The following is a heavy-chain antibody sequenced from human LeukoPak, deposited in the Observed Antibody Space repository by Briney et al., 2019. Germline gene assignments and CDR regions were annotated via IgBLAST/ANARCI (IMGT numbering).Heavy chain of an antibody. D-gene: IGHD4-17*01. CDR1: GYTFTTFG. J-gene: IGHJ4*02. V-gene: IGHV1-18*01. CDR3: ARTVTTSSYYFDY. Sequence: ASVKVSCKASGYTFTTFGVSWGPQAPGQGLEWMGYIIGYDGNTNYAQKLRGRVTMTTDTSTSTAYMDLRSMRSDDTALYYCARTVTTSSYYFDYWGQGTRVTVSS. CDR2: IIGYDGNT.